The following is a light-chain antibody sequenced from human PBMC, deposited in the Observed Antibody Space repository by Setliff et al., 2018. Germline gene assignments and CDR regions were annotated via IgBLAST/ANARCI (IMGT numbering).Light chain of an antibody. CDR2: NNI. CDR1: RSNIGAGHA. CDR3: SSYTSRSTYI. J-gene: IGLJ1*01. V-gene: IGLV1-40*01. Sequence: QSVLTQPPSVSGAPGQRVTISCTGSRSNIGAGHAVHWYQQFPGTAPKLLIFNNINRPSGVPDRFSGSKSGNTASLTISGLQADDGADYYCSSYTSRSTYIFGTGTKVTVL.